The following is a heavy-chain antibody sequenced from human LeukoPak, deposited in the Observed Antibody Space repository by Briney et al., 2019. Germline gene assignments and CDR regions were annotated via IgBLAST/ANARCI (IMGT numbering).Heavy chain of an antibody. Sequence: ASVKVSCKASGYTFTSYGIIWVRQAPGQGLEWMGWISAYNGNTNYAQKLQDRVTMTTDTSTSTAYMELRSLRSDDTAVYYCARGANVLMVYVMGNWFDPWGQGTLVTVSS. J-gene: IGHJ5*02. CDR2: ISAYNGNT. V-gene: IGHV1-18*01. CDR3: ARGANVLMVYVMGNWFDP. CDR1: GYTFTSYG. D-gene: IGHD2-8*01.